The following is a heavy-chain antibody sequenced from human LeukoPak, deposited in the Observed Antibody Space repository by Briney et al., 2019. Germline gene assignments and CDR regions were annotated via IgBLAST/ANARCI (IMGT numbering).Heavy chain of an antibody. CDR1: GYTFTGYY. V-gene: IGHV1-2*06. CDR2: INPNSGGT. J-gene: IGHJ3*02. Sequence: ASVKVSCKASGYTFTGYYMHWVRQAPGQGLEWMGRINPNSGGTNYAQKFQGRVTMTRDTSTSTAYMELSRLRSDDTAVYYCARYTPERAFDIWGQGTMVTVSS. CDR3: ARYTPERAFDI. D-gene: IGHD1-14*01.